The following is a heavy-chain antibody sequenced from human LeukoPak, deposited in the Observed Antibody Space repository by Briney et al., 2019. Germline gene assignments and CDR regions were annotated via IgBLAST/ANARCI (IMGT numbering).Heavy chain of an antibody. Sequence: GGSLRLSCAASGFIFSYYSMNWVRQAPGKGLEWVSSINSNSNYMSYADSVKGRFTISRDNAKNSLYLQMTSLRAEDTAAYYCARSEFEAFDMWGQGTTVTVSS. J-gene: IGHJ3*02. CDR2: INSNSNYM. V-gene: IGHV3-21*01. D-gene: IGHD3-10*01. CDR1: GFIFSYYS. CDR3: ARSEFEAFDM.